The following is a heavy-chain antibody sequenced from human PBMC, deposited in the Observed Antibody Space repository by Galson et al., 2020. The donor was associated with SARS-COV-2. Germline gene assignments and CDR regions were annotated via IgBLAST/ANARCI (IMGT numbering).Heavy chain of an antibody. J-gene: IGHJ5*02. CDR3: ATAPPGYSSSWTTGWVAATTTTYWFDP. CDR1: GYTLTELS. CDR2: FDPEDGET. Sequence: ASVKVSCKVSGYTLTELSMHWVRQAPGKGLEWMGGFDPEDGETIYAQKFQGRVTMTEDTSTDTAYMELSSLRSEDTAVYYCATAPPGYSSSWTTGWVAATTTTYWFDPWGQGTLVTVSS. D-gene: IGHD6-13*01. V-gene: IGHV1-24*01.